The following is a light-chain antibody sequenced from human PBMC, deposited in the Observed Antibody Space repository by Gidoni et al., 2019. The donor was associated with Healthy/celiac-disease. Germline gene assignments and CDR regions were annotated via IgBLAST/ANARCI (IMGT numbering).Light chain of an antibody. V-gene: IGLV3-1*01. CDR1: KLGDKY. CDR2: QDS. Sequence: YELTKPPTVSESPGQTASITCSGVKLGDKYACWYQQTPGQSPVLLIDQDSKRPSGIPEPFSGSTSVNTAPLPFIRTQSMGDAAYFCPAWDSSTLVFCGGTQLTVL. J-gene: IGLJ2*01. CDR3: PAWDSSTLV.